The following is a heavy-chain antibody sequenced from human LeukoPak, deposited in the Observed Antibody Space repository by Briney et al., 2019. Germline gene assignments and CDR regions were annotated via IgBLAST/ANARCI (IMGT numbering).Heavy chain of an antibody. V-gene: IGHV3-7*01. Sequence: GGSLRLSCAASRFTFSNYAMSWVRQAPGKGLEWVANIKQDGSEKYYVDSVKGRFTISRDNAKNSLYLQMNSLRAEDTAVYYCARDILTGYYSDWFDPWGQGTLVTVSS. CDR3: ARDILTGYYSDWFDP. CDR2: IKQDGSEK. CDR1: RFTFSNYA. D-gene: IGHD3-9*01. J-gene: IGHJ5*02.